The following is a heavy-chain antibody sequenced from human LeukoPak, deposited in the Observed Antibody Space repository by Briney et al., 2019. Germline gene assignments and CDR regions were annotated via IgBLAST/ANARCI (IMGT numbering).Heavy chain of an antibody. D-gene: IGHD6-19*01. CDR3: AREIRTSGWSPLDY. V-gene: IGHV3-48*01. CDR2: ISESSDTI. Sequence: QTGGSLRLSCAASGFTFNTYSMNWVRQAPGKGLEGISYISESSDTIYYADSVKGRFTIFRDNAKNSLYLQMNSLRAEDTAVYYCAREIRTSGWSPLDYWGQGTLVTVSS. CDR1: GFTFNTYS. J-gene: IGHJ4*02.